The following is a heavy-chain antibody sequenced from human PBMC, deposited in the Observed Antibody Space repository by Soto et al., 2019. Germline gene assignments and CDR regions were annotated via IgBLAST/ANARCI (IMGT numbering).Heavy chain of an antibody. J-gene: IGHJ5*02. CDR2: IYYTGST. CDR1: GGSISNYY. V-gene: IGHV4-59*01. CDR3: AREGYSNPWFDP. Sequence: PSETLSLTFTVSGGSISNYYWSWLRQPPGKGLEWIGYIYYTGSTNYNPSLKSRVTMSVDTSKNQFSLKLFSVTAADTGLYYCAREGYSNPWFDPWGQGTLVSVSS. D-gene: IGHD4-4*01.